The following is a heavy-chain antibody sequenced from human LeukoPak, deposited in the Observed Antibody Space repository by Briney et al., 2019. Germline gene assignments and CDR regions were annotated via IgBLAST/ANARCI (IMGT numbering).Heavy chain of an antibody. CDR1: GFTFSSYW. V-gene: IGHV3-74*01. J-gene: IGHJ6*03. CDR2: INSDGSST. Sequence: GGSLRLSCAASGFTFSSYWMHWVRQAPGKGLVWVSRINSDGSSTSYADSVKGRFTISRDNAKNTLYLQMNSLRAEDTAVYYCAREGGSSGSYQYYYYYYYMDVWGQGTLVTVSS. D-gene: IGHD1-26*01. CDR3: AREGGSSGSYQYYYYYYYMDV.